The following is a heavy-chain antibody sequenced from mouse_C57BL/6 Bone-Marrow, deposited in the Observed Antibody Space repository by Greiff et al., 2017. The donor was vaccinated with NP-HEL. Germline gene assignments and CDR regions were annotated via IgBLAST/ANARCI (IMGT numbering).Heavy chain of an antibody. V-gene: IGHV4-1*01. CDR1: GIDFSRYW. Sequence: EVHLVESGGGLVQPGGSLKLSCAASGIDFSRYWMSWVRRAPGKGLEWIGEINPDSSTINYAPSLKDKFIISRDNAKNTLYLQMSKVRSEDTALYYCARGGHYYGSSWYFDVWGTGTTVTVSS. CDR3: ARGGHYYGSSWYFDV. CDR2: INPDSSTI. D-gene: IGHD1-1*01. J-gene: IGHJ1*03.